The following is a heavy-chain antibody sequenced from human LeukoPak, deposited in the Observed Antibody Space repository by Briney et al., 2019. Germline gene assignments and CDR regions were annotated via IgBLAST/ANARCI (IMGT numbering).Heavy chain of an antibody. J-gene: IGHJ5*02. CDR2: MNPNSGNT. CDR3: ARGRGYYQLLNNWFDP. D-gene: IGHD2-2*01. Sequence: ASVKVSCKASGYTFTSYDINWVRQATGQGLEWMGWMNPNSGNTGYAQKFQGRVTITRNTSISTAYMELSSLRSEDTAVYYCARGRGYYQLLNNWFDPWGQGTLVTVSS. CDR1: GYTFTSYD. V-gene: IGHV1-8*03.